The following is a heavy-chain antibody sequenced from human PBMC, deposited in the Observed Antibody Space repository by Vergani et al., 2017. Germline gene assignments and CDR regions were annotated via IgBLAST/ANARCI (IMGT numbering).Heavy chain of an antibody. CDR2: IYYSGST. Sequence: QLQLQESGPGLVKPSETLSLTCTVSGGSISSSSYYWGWIRQPPGKGLEWIGSIYYSGSTYYNPSLKSRVTISVDTSKNQFSLKLSSVTAADTAEYYCARHAPNYYDSSGYYFGYFQHWGQGTLVTVSS. CDR3: ARHAPNYYDSSGYYFGYFQH. J-gene: IGHJ1*01. D-gene: IGHD3-22*01. CDR1: GGSISSSSYY. V-gene: IGHV4-39*01.